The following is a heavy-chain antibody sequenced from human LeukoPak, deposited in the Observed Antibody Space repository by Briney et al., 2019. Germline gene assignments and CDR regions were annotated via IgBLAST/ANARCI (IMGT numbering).Heavy chain of an antibody. CDR3: ARSIRGAFDI. Sequence: SETLSLTCTVSGGSISSYYWSWIRQPPGKGLEWIEYIYYSGSTNYNPSLKSRVTISVDTSKNQFSLKLSSVTAADTAVYYCARSIRGAFDIWGQGTMVTVSS. CDR1: GGSISSYY. CDR2: IYYSGST. V-gene: IGHV4-59*01. J-gene: IGHJ3*02.